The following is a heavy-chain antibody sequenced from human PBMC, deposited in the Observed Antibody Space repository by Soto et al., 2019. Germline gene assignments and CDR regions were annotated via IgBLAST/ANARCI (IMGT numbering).Heavy chain of an antibody. CDR1: GGSFSGYY. D-gene: IGHD2-8*02. Sequence: QVQLQQWGAGLLKPSETLSLTCAVYGGSFSGYYWRWIRQPPRKGLEWIGEINHSGSTNYNPSLKSRATRSVDPSENQFSLKLSSVTAADTAVYYCARGPYWTGQPFDPWGQGTLVTVSS. J-gene: IGHJ5*02. CDR3: ARGPYWTGQPFDP. V-gene: IGHV4-34*01. CDR2: INHSGST.